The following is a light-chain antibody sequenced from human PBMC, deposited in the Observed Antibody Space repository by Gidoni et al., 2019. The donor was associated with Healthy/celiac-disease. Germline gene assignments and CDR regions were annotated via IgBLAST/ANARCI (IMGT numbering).Light chain of an antibody. CDR2: GNS. V-gene: IGLV1-40*01. CDR1: SSNIGAGYD. Sequence: QSVLTQPPSVSGAPGQRVTISCPGSSSNIGAGYDVHWYQQLPGTAPKLLIYGNSNRPSGVPDRFYGSKSGTSASLAITGLQAEDEADYYCQSYDSSLSGSKVFGGGTKLTVL. CDR3: QSYDSSLSGSKV. J-gene: IGLJ3*02.